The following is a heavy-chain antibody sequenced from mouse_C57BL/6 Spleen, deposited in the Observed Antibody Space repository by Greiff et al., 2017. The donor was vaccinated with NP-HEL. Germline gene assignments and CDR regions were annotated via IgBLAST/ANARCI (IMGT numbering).Heavy chain of an antibody. Sequence: EVQLQQSGPELVKPGASVKISCKASGYTFTDYYMNWVKQSHGKSLEWIGDINPNNGGTSYNQKFKGKATLTVDKSSSTAYMELRSLTSEDSAVYYCARVGGLRPGDYWGQGTTLTVSS. V-gene: IGHV1-26*01. D-gene: IGHD2-4*01. CDR2: INPNNGGT. CDR1: GYTFTDYY. J-gene: IGHJ2*01. CDR3: ARVGGLRPGDY.